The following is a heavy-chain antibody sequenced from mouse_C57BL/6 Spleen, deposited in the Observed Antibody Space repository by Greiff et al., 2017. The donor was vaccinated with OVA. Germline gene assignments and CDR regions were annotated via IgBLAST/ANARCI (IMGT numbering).Heavy chain of an antibody. CDR3: ARFGNPFAY. CDR1: GYTFTSYG. J-gene: IGHJ3*01. D-gene: IGHD2-1*01. V-gene: IGHV1-81*01. CDR2: IYPRSGNT. Sequence: VKLMESGAELARPGASVKLSCKASGYTFTSYGISWVKQSTGQGLEWIGEIYPRSGNTYYNEKFKGNATLTADKSSSTAYMELRSLTAEDSAVYFCARFGNPFAYWGQGTLVTVSA.